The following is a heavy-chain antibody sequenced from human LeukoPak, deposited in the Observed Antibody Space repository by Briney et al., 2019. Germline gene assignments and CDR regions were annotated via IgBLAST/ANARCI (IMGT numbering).Heavy chain of an antibody. CDR3: ARANCGRTSCYFDI. CDR2: ISASSGKT. J-gene: IGHJ3*02. V-gene: IGHV1-18*01. D-gene: IGHD2-2*01. Sequence: ASVEVSCKTSGYTFSSHGITWVRQAPGQGLEWMGWISASSGKTNIAQKFQARVAMTTDTSTNTAYMDLRSLRFDDTAVYYCARANCGRTSCYFDIWGQGTKVTVSS. CDR1: GYTFSSHG.